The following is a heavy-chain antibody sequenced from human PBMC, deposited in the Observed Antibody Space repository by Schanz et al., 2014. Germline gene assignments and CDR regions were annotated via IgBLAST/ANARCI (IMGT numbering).Heavy chain of an antibody. D-gene: IGHD3-10*01. CDR3: VSSGSYSSYAF. J-gene: IGHJ4*02. Sequence: DVHLLESGGGLVQPGGSLRLSCAASEFTFSSYAMSWVRQAPGKGLEWVSAISGSGGSTYYADSVKGRFTISRDNSKNSLYLQMNSLRAEDTAVYHCVSSGSYSSYAFWGQGTLVTVSS. V-gene: IGHV3-23*01. CDR2: ISGSGGST. CDR1: EFTFSSYA.